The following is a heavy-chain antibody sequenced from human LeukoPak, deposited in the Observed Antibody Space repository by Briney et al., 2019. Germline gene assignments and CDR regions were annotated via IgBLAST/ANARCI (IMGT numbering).Heavy chain of an antibody. CDR2: IYYSGST. Sequence: PSETLSLTCTVSGGSISSSSYYWGWIRQPPGKGLEWIGCIYYSGSTNYNPSLKSRVTISVDTSKNQFSLKLSSVTAADTAVYYCASPGDGDEDAFDIWGQGTMVTVSS. D-gene: IGHD4-17*01. CDR1: GGSISSSSYY. J-gene: IGHJ3*02. CDR3: ASPGDGDEDAFDI. V-gene: IGHV4-61*05.